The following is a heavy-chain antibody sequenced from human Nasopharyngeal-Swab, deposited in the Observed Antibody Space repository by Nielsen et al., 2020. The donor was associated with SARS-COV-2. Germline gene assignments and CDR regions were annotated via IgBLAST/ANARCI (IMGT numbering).Heavy chain of an antibody. CDR1: GLSVTNSH. D-gene: IGHD3-10*01. J-gene: IGHJ6*02. V-gene: IGHV3-53*01. CDR2: IYSGGST. CDR3: ARDLQSGSPGRDYYYGMDV. Sequence: GESLKISCAASGLSVTNSHMNWIRQAPGKGLEWVSVIYSGGSTYYADSVKGRFTISRDNSKNTLYLQMNSLRAEDTAVYYCARDLQSGSPGRDYYYGMDVWGQGTTVTVSS.